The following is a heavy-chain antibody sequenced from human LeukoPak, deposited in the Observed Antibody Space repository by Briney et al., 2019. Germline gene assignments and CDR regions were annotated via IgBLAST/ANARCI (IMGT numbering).Heavy chain of an antibody. J-gene: IGHJ5*02. Sequence: ASVKVSCKASGYTFTSYGISWVRQAPGQGLEWMGWISAYNGNTNYAQKLQGRVTMTTDTSTSTAYMELRSLRSDDTAVYYCARAHGYYSGGSCYWFDPWGQGTLVTVSS. D-gene: IGHD2-15*01. CDR2: ISAYNGNT. CDR3: ARAHGYYSGGSCYWFDP. CDR1: GYTFTSYG. V-gene: IGHV1-18*01.